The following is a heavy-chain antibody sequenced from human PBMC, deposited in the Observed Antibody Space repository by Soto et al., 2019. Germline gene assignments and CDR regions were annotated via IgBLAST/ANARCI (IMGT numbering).Heavy chain of an antibody. V-gene: IGHV3-30*18. CDR3: AKDYLFDY. Sequence: GGSLRLSCAASGFTFSSYGMHWVRQAPGKGLEWVAVISYDGSNKYYADSVKGRFTISRDNSENTLYLQMNSLRAEDTAVYYCAKDYLFDYWGQGTLVTVSS. J-gene: IGHJ4*02. CDR2: ISYDGSNK. CDR1: GFTFSSYG.